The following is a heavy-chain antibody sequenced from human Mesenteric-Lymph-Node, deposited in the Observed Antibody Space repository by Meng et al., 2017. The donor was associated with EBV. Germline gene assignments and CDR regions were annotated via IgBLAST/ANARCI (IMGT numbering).Heavy chain of an antibody. D-gene: IGHD6-19*01. Sequence: QGSGPGLVKPADGRSLTWTVSGGSISCSRQYWRWSRQPPGKGLEGTGSVYYSGNTFYNPSLKSRVTISVDTSKNQFSLKLNSVTAADTAVYFCARDGKSGWSVGWYFDLWGRGSLVTVSS. CDR2: VYYSGNT. J-gene: IGHJ2*01. CDR3: ARDGKSGWSVGWYFDL. V-gene: IGHV4-39*07. CDR1: GGSISCSRQY.